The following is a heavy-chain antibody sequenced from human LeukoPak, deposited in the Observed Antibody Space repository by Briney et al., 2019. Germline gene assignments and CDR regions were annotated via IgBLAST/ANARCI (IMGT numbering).Heavy chain of an antibody. CDR2: ISGSGGTT. J-gene: IGHJ4*02. V-gene: IGHV3-23*01. Sequence: PGGSLRLSCAASGFTFSSYAMSWVRQAPGKGLEWVSAISGSGGTTYYADSVKGRFTISRDNSKNTLYLQMNSLRAEDTAVYYCAKYDTMLVRGVPSDYWGQGTLVTVSS. D-gene: IGHD3-10*01. CDR3: AKYDTMLVRGVPSDY. CDR1: GFTFSSYA.